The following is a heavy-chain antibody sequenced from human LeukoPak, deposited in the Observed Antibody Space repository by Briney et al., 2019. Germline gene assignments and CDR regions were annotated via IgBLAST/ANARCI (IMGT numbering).Heavy chain of an antibody. CDR1: GYTFTSYA. J-gene: IGHJ4*02. CDR3: ARGPAYYGSGSYFDY. Sequence: ASVNVSCKASGYTFTSYAMHWVRQAPGQRLEWMGWINAGNGNTKYSQKFQGRVTITRDTSASTAYMELSSLRSEDTAVYYCARGPAYYGSGSYFDYWGQGTLVTVSS. CDR2: INAGNGNT. V-gene: IGHV1-3*01. D-gene: IGHD3-10*01.